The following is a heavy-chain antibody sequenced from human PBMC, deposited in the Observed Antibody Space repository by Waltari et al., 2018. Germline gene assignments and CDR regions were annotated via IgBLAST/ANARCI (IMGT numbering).Heavy chain of an antibody. CDR3: ARAAQTEGRPRIAFDI. CDR2: ISSSGSTI. V-gene: IGHV3-48*03. J-gene: IGHJ3*02. Sequence: EVQLVESGGGLVQPGGSLRLSCAASGFTFSSYEMNWVRQAPGKGREWVSYISSSGSTIYYADSVKGRFTISRDNAKNSLYLQMNSLRAEDTAVYYCARAAQTEGRPRIAFDIWGQGTMVTVSS. CDR1: GFTFSSYE.